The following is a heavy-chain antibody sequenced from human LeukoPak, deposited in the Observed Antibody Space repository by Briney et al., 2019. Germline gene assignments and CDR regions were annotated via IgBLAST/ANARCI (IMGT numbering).Heavy chain of an antibody. CDR2: ISGSAGTT. V-gene: IGHV3-23*01. CDR3: AKNRRRIAAAGTDY. J-gene: IGHJ4*02. CDR1: GFSFLSYT. D-gene: IGHD6-13*01. Sequence: GGSLRLSCAASGFSFLSYTMSWVRQAPGKGLEWVSSISGSAGTTYYAGSVKGRFTISRDNSKNTLYLQMNSLRAEDTAVYYCAKNRRRIAAAGTDYWGQGTLVTVSS.